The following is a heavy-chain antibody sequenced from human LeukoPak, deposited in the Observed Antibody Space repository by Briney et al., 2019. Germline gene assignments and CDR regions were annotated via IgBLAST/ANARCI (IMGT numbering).Heavy chain of an antibody. CDR2: ISWNSGNI. CDR1: GFTFNDYA. Sequence: KSGGSLRLSCAAPGFTFNDYAMHWVRQAPGKGLEWVSGISWNSGNIHYADSVKGRFTISRDNAKNSLYLQMNSLRAEDTALYYCAKGTYSGYDEGYFDLWGRGTLVTVSS. J-gene: IGHJ2*01. CDR3: AKGTYSGYDEGYFDL. D-gene: IGHD5-12*01. V-gene: IGHV3-9*01.